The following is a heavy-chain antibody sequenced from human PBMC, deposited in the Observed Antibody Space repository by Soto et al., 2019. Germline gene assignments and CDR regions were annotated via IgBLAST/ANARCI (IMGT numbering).Heavy chain of an antibody. J-gene: IGHJ4*02. V-gene: IGHV4-39*01. Sequence: QLQLQESGPGLVKPSETLSLTCSVSDDSINSDKYYWGWIRQPPGKGLEWIGSVYYRGNAYYNPSLQTRVTISLDKSKCQFSLKLNSVTAADSAGYFCARLEGLATISYYFDFWGPGALVTVSS. CDR3: ARLEGLATISYYFDF. CDR2: VYYRGNA. CDR1: DDSINSDKYY. D-gene: IGHD3-9*01.